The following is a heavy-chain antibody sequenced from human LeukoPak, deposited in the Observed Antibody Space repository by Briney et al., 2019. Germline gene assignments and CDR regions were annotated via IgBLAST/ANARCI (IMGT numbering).Heavy chain of an antibody. CDR1: GYTFTSYY. V-gene: IGHV1-46*01. CDR3: ARAGQHYFDY. Sequence: ASVKVSCKASGYTFTSYYMHWVRQAPGQGLEWMGRISPSGGSTSYAHKFQGRVTMTRDTSTSTVYMELSSLRSEDTAVYYCARAGQHYFDYWGQGTLVTVSS. J-gene: IGHJ4*02. CDR2: ISPSGGST.